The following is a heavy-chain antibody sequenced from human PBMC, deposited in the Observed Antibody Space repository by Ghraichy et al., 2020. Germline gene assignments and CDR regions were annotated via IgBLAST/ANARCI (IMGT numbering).Heavy chain of an antibody. Sequence: SETLSLTCAVYGGSFSGYYWSWIRQPPGKGLEWIGEINHSGSTNYNPSLKSRVTISVDTSKNQFSLKLSSVTAADTAVYYCARDRRDFTIFGVVSPYYYYGMDVWGQGTTVTVSS. J-gene: IGHJ6*02. CDR1: GGSFSGYY. D-gene: IGHD3-3*01. CDR3: ARDRRDFTIFGVVSPYYYYGMDV. V-gene: IGHV4-34*01. CDR2: INHSGST.